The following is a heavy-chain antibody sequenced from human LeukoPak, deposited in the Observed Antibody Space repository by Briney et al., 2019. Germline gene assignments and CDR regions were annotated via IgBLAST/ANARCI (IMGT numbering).Heavy chain of an antibody. J-gene: IGHJ4*02. D-gene: IGHD1-26*01. CDR3: ARDQGSSHFDY. CDR1: GFTFTTYG. V-gene: IGHV3-33*01. CDR2: IWYDGSDK. Sequence: PGGSLRLSCAASGFTFTTYGMHWVRQAPSEVLEWVAIIWYDGSDKYYADSVRGRFTISRDNSKNTLYLQMNRLRDEDTAVYYCARDQGSSHFDYWGQGTLVTVSS.